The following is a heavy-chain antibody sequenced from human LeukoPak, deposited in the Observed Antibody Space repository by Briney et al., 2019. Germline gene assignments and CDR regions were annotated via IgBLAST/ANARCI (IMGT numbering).Heavy chain of an antibody. D-gene: IGHD2-15*01. J-gene: IGHJ3*02. CDR1: GGSISSSDYY. CDR3: ARGEKLYPPKDAFDI. Sequence: SETLSLTCTVSGGSISSSDYYWGWIRQPPGKGLEWIGSIYYSGSTYYNPSLKSRVTISVDTSKNQFSLRLTSVTAADTAVYYCARGEKLYPPKDAFDIWGQGTMVTVSS. CDR2: IYYSGST. V-gene: IGHV4-39*07.